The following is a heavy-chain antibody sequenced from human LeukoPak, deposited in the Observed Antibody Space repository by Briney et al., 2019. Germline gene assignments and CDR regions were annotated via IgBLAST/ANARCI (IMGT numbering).Heavy chain of an antibody. V-gene: IGHV1-18*01. CDR3: ARDIAAAGRYYFDY. CDR2: ISAYNGNT. CDR1: GYTFTSYG. J-gene: IGHJ4*02. D-gene: IGHD6-13*01. Sequence: ASVKVSCKASGYTFTSYGISWVRQAPGQGLEWMGWISAYNGNTNYAQKLQGRVTMTTDTSTSTAYMELRSLRSDDTAVYYCARDIAAAGRYYFDYWGQGTLVTVSS.